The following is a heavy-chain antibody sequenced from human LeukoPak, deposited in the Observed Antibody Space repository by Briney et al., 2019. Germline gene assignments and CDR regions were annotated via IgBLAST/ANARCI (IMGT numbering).Heavy chain of an antibody. D-gene: IGHD3-10*01. J-gene: IGHJ4*02. CDR1: GYSFILYG. CDR2: ISTSTGDT. CDR3: ARDGPPNYGSGIFLYYFDY. Sequence: GASVKVSCKTSGYSFILYGISWVRQAPGQGPEWMGWISTSTGDTKYTQKFQGRVTLTTDTSTSTAYMELSSLRSDDTAVYYCARDGPPNYGSGIFLYYFDYWGQGTLVTVSS. V-gene: IGHV1-18*01.